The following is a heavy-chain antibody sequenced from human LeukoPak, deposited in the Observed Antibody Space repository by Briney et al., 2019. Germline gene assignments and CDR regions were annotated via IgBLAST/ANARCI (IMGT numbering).Heavy chain of an antibody. D-gene: IGHD6-13*01. CDR3: ARPIAAAFDY. J-gene: IGHJ4*02. Sequence: GGSLRLSCAASGFTVSSNYMSWVRQAPGKGLEWVSVIYSGGSTYYADSVKGRFTISRHNSKSTLYLQMTRLRAEDTVVYYGARPIAAAFDYWGQGTLVTVSS. V-gene: IGHV3-53*04. CDR2: IYSGGST. CDR1: GFTVSSNY.